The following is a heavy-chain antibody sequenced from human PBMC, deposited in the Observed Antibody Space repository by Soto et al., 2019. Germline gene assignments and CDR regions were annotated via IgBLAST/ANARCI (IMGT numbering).Heavy chain of an antibody. Sequence: SETLSLTCAVSGGSTSGGGFSWGWIRQPPGKGLEWIGYILHTGGTQYNPSLESRVSMSVDSSNNQFSLPLTSVTAADTAVYYCARLQFGEGIDYWGQGALVTVSS. V-gene: IGHV4-30-2*01. CDR2: ILHTGGT. CDR3: ARLQFGEGIDY. CDR1: GGSTSGGGFS. J-gene: IGHJ4*02. D-gene: IGHD3-10*01.